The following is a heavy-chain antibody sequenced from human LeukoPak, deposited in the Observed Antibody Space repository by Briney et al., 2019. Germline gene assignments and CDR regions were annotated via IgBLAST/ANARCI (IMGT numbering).Heavy chain of an antibody. V-gene: IGHV3-7*01. CDR2: IKEDGSEK. Sequence: GGSLRLSCAASGFTFSSYWMSWVRQAPGKGLEWVANIKEDGSEKHYVDSVKGRFTISRDNAKNSLYLQMNSLRAEDTAVYYCARAGPYSSSSPHAFDIWGQGTMVTVSS. CDR1: GFTFSSYW. CDR3: ARAGPYSSSSPHAFDI. D-gene: IGHD6-13*01. J-gene: IGHJ3*02.